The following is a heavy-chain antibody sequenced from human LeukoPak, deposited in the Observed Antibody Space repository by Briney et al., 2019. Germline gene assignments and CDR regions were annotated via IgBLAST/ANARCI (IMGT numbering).Heavy chain of an antibody. J-gene: IGHJ4*01. CDR3: GKGSRGEVLDL. CDR2: INQDGSEK. Sequence: PGGSLRLSCATSGFTFSSYWMNWVRQAPGKGLEWVANINQDGSEKYYVDSVKGRFTISRDNGKNSLYLQLNSLRAEDTAVYYLGKGSRGEVLDLWGQGTLVTVSS. CDR1: GFTFSSYW. V-gene: IGHV3-7*01. D-gene: IGHD3-10*01.